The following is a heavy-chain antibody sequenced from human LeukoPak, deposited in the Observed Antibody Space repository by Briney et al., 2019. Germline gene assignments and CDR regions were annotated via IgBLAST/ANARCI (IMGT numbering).Heavy chain of an antibody. D-gene: IGHD1-14*01. CDR1: GFTFSSYW. V-gene: IGHV3-7*01. CDR3: ASGVLGNPNSFGP. Sequence: PGGSLRLSCAASGFTFSSYWMSWVRQAPGKGLEWVANIKGDGGEKFYVDSVKGRFTISRDNAKSPVHLQMNSLRADDTPVYYCASGVLGNPNSFGPWGQGTLVTVSS. CDR2: IKGDGGEK. J-gene: IGHJ5*02.